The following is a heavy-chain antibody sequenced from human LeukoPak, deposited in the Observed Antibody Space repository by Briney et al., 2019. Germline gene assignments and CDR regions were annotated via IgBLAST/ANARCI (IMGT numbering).Heavy chain of an antibody. D-gene: IGHD2/OR15-2a*01. CDR2: INSDGSST. J-gene: IGHJ6*02. CDR1: RFTFSPYW. CDR3: ARDTSYGMDV. V-gene: IGHV3-74*01. Sequence: GGSLTLSCAASRFTFSPYWIHWVCQAPGKGLVGVSRINSDGSSTNYADSVKGRFTISRDNAKNTVYLQMNSLRAEDTAVYYCARDTSYGMDVWGQGTTVTVSS.